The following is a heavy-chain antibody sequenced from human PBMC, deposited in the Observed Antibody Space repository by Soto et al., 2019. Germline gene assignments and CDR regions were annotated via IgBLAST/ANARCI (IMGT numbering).Heavy chain of an antibody. CDR1: LFSLSSYS. D-gene: IGHD2-21*01. V-gene: IGHV3-7*01. Sequence: GGSLRFPGVPGLFSLSSYSMSRGPQAPGKGLEWVANIKQDGSERYYVDSVEGRFSISRDNAKNSLYLQMNSLRSEDTAVHYCARVIASPHYFDYWGQRAMVTGSS. CDR3: ARVIASPHYFDY. J-gene: IGHJ4*02. CDR2: IKQDGSER.